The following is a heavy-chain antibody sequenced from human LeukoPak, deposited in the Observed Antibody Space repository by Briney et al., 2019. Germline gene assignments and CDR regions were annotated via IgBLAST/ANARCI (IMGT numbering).Heavy chain of an antibody. D-gene: IGHD6-6*01. CDR1: GGSISSGDYY. CDR2: IYYSGST. J-gene: IGHJ4*02. V-gene: IGHV4-30-4*08. CDR3: ARDKAARRIDY. Sequence: PSETLSLTCTVSGGSISSGDYYWSWIRQPPGKGLEWIGYIYYSGSTYYNPSLKSRVTISVDTSKNQFSLKLSSVTAADTAMYYCARDKAARRIDYWGQGTLVTVSS.